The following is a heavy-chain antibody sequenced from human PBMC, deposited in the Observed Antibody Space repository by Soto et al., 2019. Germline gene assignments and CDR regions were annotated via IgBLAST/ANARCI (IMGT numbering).Heavy chain of an antibody. D-gene: IGHD1-26*01. Sequence: QVQLVQSGAEVKKPGSSVKVSCKASGGTFSSYTISWVRQAPGQGLEWMGRIIPILGIANYAQKFQGRVTITADKYTSTAYMELSSLRSEDTAVYYCARHGGGSAYFDYWGQGTLVTVSS. CDR2: IIPILGIA. CDR1: GGTFSSYT. CDR3: ARHGGGSAYFDY. V-gene: IGHV1-69*02. J-gene: IGHJ4*02.